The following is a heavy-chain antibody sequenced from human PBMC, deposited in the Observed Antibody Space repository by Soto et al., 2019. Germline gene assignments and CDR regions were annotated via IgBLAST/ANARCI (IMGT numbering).Heavy chain of an antibody. Sequence: SQTLSLTCAISGDSVSGSGAAWNWVRRSPSRGLEWLGRTYYRSKWYNDYAVSVKSRININPDTSKSQFSLQLNSVTPEDTAVYYCARDNQDDGDRGIVLDASGQRTLDTVSS. CDR2: TYYRSKWYN. CDR3: ARDNQDDGDRGIVLDA. D-gene: IGHD2-21*01. CDR1: GDSVSGSGAA. V-gene: IGHV6-1*01. J-gene: IGHJ5*02.